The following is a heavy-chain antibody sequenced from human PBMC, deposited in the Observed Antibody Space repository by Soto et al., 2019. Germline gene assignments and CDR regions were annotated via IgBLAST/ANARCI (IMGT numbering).Heavy chain of an antibody. Sequence: QVQLVESGGGVVQPGRSLRLSCAASGFTFSSYAMHWVRQAPGKGLEWVAVISYDGSNKYYADSVKGRFTISRDNSKNTLYLQMNSLRAEDTAVYYCATLSSGWYGRAGYWGQGTLVTVSS. J-gene: IGHJ4*02. CDR1: GFTFSSYA. D-gene: IGHD6-19*01. CDR3: ATLSSGWYGRAGY. CDR2: ISYDGSNK. V-gene: IGHV3-30*04.